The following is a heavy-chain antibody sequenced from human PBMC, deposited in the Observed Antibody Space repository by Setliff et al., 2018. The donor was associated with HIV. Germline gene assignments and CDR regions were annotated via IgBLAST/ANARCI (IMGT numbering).Heavy chain of an antibody. CDR1: GGTFSSYA. CDR3: AREGLWFGDRGYYMDV. V-gene: IGHV1-69*13. J-gene: IGHJ6*03. Sequence: ASVKVSCKASGGTFSSYAISWVRQAPGQGLEWMGGIIPIFGTANYAQKFQGRVTITADESTSTAYMELSSLRSEDTAVYYCAREGLWFGDRGYYMDVWGTGTAVTVSS. CDR2: IIPIFGTA. D-gene: IGHD3-10*01.